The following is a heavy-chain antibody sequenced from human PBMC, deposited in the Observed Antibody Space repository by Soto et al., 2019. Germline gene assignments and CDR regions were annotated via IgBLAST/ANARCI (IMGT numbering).Heavy chain of an antibody. CDR1: GGSLTDHY. Sequence: QVQLQESGPGLVKPSETLSLTCTVAGGSLTDHYWNWFRQSPGRGLQWIGYVYYSGATSYNPSLTRRVTMTVDTSKNQFSLKLRSVTAVDTAVYFCARGNDWKSSTFDIWGQGTMVSVSS. J-gene: IGHJ3*02. D-gene: IGHD2-21*01. CDR2: VYYSGAT. CDR3: ARGNDWKSSTFDI. V-gene: IGHV4-59*11.